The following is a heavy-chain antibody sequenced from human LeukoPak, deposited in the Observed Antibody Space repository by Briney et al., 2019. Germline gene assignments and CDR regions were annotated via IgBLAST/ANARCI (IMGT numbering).Heavy chain of an antibody. CDR3: ARDEDDSRDNAFDI. J-gene: IGHJ3*02. CDR1: GGTFSSYA. D-gene: IGHD3-22*01. Sequence: ASVKVSCKASGGTFSSYAISWVRQAPGQGLEWMGWINPKSGGTNYEQRFQGRVTMTRDTSISTAYMELSRLRSDDTAVYYCARDEDDSRDNAFDIWGQGTMVTVSS. CDR2: INPKSGGT. V-gene: IGHV1-2*02.